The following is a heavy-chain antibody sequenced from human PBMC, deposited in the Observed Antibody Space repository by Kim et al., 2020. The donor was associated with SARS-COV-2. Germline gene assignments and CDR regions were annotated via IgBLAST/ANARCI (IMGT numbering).Heavy chain of an antibody. CDR3: ARRSLPALVAAAALFDY. D-gene: IGHD6-13*01. J-gene: IGHJ4*02. V-gene: IGHV3-23*01. CDR1: GFTFSSYA. Sequence: GGSLRLSCAASGFTFSSYAMSWVRQAPGKGLEWVSAISGSGGSTYYADSVKGRFTISRDNSKNTLYLQMNSLRAEDTAVYYCARRSLPALVAAAALFDYWGQGTLVTVSS. CDR2: ISGSGGST.